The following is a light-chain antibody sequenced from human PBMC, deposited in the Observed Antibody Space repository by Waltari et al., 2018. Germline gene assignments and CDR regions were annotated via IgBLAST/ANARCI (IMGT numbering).Light chain of an antibody. CDR2: QDT. CDR1: DLEKQY. V-gene: IGLV3-25*03. Sequence: SHTLTQPPSVSVSPGQTAKITCSADDLEKQYGYWYQQKPGQAPSLVISQDTQRPSGIPARFSGSKSGTTITLTNSEVQAEDDAHYYCHCAYSGGHYSWLFGGGTRLTVL. J-gene: IGLJ3*02. CDR3: HCAYSGGHYSWL.